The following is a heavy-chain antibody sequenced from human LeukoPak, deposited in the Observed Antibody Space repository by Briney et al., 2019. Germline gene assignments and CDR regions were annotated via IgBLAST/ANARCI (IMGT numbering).Heavy chain of an antibody. CDR2: INPSGGST. J-gene: IGHJ6*02. Sequence: ASVKVSCKASGYTFTSYYMHWVRQAPGQGLEWMGIINPSGGSTSYAQKFQGRVTMTRDTSTSTAYMELSSLRSEDTAVYYCARKGYCSGGSCYSNLYYYYYGMDVWGQGTTVTVSS. CDR3: ARKGYCSGGSCYSNLYYYYYGMDV. D-gene: IGHD2-15*01. CDR1: GYTFTSYY. V-gene: IGHV1-46*01.